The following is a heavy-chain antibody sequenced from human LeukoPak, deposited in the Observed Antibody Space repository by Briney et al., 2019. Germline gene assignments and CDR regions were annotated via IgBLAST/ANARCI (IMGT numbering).Heavy chain of an antibody. CDR3: ARAPRPWGFDY. V-gene: IGHV1-8*01. CDR2: MNPNSGAT. J-gene: IGHJ4*02. D-gene: IGHD6-6*01. CDR1: GYTFTSYD. Sequence: ASVKVSCKASGYTFTSYDFNWLRQATGQGPEWMGWMNPNSGATGYAQKFQGRITMTRSASINTAYMELTDLRSEDTAVYYYARAPRPWGFDYWGQGTLVTVSS.